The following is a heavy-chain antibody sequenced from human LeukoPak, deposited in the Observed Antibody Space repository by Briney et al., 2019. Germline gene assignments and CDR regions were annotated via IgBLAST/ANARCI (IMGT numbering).Heavy chain of an antibody. CDR3: ARDMSTRVTPISYAFDV. V-gene: IGHV1-69-2*01. D-gene: IGHD4-23*01. J-gene: IGHJ3*01. Sequence: ASVKVSCKASGYTFTDYYMHWVQQAPGKGLEWMGRVDPEDGETIYAEKFQGRVTITADTSTDTAYMELSSLRSEDTAVYFCARDMSTRVTPISYAFDVWGQGTMVIVSS. CDR1: GYTFTDYY. CDR2: VDPEDGET.